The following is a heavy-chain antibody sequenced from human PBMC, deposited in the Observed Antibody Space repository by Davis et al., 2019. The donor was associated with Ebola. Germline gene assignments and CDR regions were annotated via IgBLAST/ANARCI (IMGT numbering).Heavy chain of an antibody. J-gene: IGHJ4*02. Sequence: GSLRLSCTVSGGSISSGSYYWGWIRQPPGKGLEWIGSIYYSGRTYYNPSLKSRVTISVDTSKNQFSLKLSSMTAADTAVYYCARGSLSDSSPIDYWGQGTLVTVSS. CDR1: GGSISSGSYY. V-gene: IGHV4-39*01. CDR3: ARGSLSDSSPIDY. D-gene: IGHD3-22*01. CDR2: IYYSGRT.